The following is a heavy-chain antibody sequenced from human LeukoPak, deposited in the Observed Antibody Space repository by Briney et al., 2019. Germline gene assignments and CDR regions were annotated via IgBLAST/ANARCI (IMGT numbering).Heavy chain of an antibody. CDR2: INHSGST. V-gene: IGHV4-34*01. J-gene: IGHJ4*02. D-gene: IGHD5-18*01. CDR1: GGSFSGYY. CDR3: ARGFQYGYSYGSDY. Sequence: PSETLSLTCAVYGGSFSGYYWSWIRQPPGKGLEWIGEINHSGSTNYNPSLKSRVTISVDTSKNQFSLKLSSVTAADTAVYYCARGFQYGYSYGSDYWGQGTLVTVSS.